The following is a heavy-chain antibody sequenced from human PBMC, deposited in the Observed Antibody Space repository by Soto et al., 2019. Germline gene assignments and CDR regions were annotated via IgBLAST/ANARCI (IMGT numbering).Heavy chain of an antibody. CDR2: IIPIFGTA. V-gene: IGHV1-69*13. D-gene: IGHD3-22*01. CDR3: ASPVPHYYDSSGYPRGYYYYGMDV. Sequence: SVKVSCKASGGTFSSYAISWVRQAPGQGLEWMGGIIPIFGTANYAQKFQGRVTITADESTSTAYMELSSLRSEDTAVYYCASPVPHYYDSSGYPRGYYYYGMDVWGQGTTVTVS. J-gene: IGHJ6*02. CDR1: GGTFSSYA.